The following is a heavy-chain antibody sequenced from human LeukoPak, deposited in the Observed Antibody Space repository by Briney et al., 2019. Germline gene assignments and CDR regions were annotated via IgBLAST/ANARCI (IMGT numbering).Heavy chain of an antibody. CDR1: GFTFTRSA. Sequence: VKVSRKASGFTFTRSAVQGVRQPRAQRLEWVGWIVVGSGNTNSAQKFQERLNTNRDMSTSTAYMELSSLRPEDTAVYYCASPRGYSYGSSALDYGGQGTLVTVSS. D-gene: IGHD5-18*01. CDR2: IVVGSGNT. J-gene: IGHJ4*02. CDR3: ASPRGYSYGSSALDY. V-gene: IGHV1-58*01.